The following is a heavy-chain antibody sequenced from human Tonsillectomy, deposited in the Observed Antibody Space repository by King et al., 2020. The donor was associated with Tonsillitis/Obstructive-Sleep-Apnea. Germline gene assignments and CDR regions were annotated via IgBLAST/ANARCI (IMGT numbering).Heavy chain of an antibody. CDR1: GGSISSYY. CDR3: ARGGTIFGVVDY. CDR2: IYYIGST. D-gene: IGHD3-3*01. V-gene: IGHV4-59*01. J-gene: IGHJ4*02. Sequence: VQLQESGPGLVKPSETLSLTCTVSGGSISSYYWSWIRQPPGKGLEWIAYIYYIGSTNYNPSLKSRVTIPVDTSKNQFSLKLSSVTAADTAVYYCARGGTIFGVVDYWGQGTLVTVSS.